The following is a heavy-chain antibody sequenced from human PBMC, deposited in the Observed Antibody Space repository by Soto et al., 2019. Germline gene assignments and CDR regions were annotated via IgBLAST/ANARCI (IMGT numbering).Heavy chain of an antibody. CDR2: FVPMFGSA. CDR1: GTPFDTFT. Sequence: SVKVSCKPSGTPFDTFTFSWVRQAPGQGLEWMGGFVPMFGSASIAQRFQGRVRITADASTGTGYMELSDLRSEDSAIYYCAREDDTTGHYSWFDPWGPGTLVTVAS. CDR3: AREDDTTGHYSWFDP. D-gene: IGHD3-9*01. J-gene: IGHJ5*02. V-gene: IGHV1-69*13.